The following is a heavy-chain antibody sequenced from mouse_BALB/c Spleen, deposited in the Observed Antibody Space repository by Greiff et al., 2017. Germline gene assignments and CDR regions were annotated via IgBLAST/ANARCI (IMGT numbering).Heavy chain of an antibody. D-gene: IGHD2-4*01. J-gene: IGHJ4*01. CDR2: ISTYYGDA. Sequence: VQLQQSGAELVRPGVSVKISCKGSGYTFTDYAMHWVKQSHAKSLEWIGVISTYYGDASYNQKFKGKATMTVDKSSSTAYMELARLTSEDSAIYYCARSRNYDYDGYARDYWGQGTSVTVSS. V-gene: IGHV1S137*01. CDR3: ARSRNYDYDGYARDY. CDR1: GYTFTDYA.